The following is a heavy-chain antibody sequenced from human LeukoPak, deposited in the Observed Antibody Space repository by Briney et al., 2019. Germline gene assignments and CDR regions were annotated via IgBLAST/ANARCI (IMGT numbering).Heavy chain of an antibody. D-gene: IGHD3-3*01. J-gene: IGHJ4*02. CDR2: IKQDGSEK. CDR1: GFSFSRYW. V-gene: IGHV3-7*01. CDR3: ATGGFLEWLLSVY. Sequence: GGSLRLSCAASGFSFSRYWMSWVRQAPGKGLEWVAHIKQDGSEKYYVDSVKGRFTISRDNAKNSLYLQMNSLRAEDTAVYYCATGGFLEWLLSVYWGQGTLVTVSS.